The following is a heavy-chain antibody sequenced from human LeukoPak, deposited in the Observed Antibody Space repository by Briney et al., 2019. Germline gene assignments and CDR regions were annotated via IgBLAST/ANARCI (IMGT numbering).Heavy chain of an antibody. CDR3: ARAGYYDSSGYHYYYYYGMDV. CDR1: GYTFTSYG. Sequence: ASVKVSCKASGYTFTSYGISWVRQAPGQGLEWMGWISAYNGNTNYAQKLQGRVTMTTDTSTSTAYKELRSLRSDDTAVYYCARAGYYDSSGYHYYYYYGMDVWGQGTTVTVSS. D-gene: IGHD3-22*01. J-gene: IGHJ6*02. CDR2: ISAYNGNT. V-gene: IGHV1-18*01.